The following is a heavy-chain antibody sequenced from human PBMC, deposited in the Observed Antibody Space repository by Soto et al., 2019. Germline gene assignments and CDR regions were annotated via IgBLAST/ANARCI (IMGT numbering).Heavy chain of an antibody. Sequence: SETLSLTCAVYGGSFSGYYWSWIRQPPGKGLEWIGEINHSGSTNYNPSLKSRVTISVDTSKNQFSLKLSSVTAADTAVYYCGRGGTKAMRLITMVRNNTGFAPWGKGTRVPVSP. CDR3: GRGGTKAMRLITMVRNNTGFAP. V-gene: IGHV4-34*01. J-gene: IGHJ5*02. D-gene: IGHD3-10*01. CDR1: GGSFSGYY. CDR2: INHSGST.